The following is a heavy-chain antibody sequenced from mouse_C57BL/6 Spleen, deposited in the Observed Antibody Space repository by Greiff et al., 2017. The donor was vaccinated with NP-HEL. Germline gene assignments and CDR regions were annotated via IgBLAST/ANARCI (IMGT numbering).Heavy chain of an antibody. Sequence: VQLQESGAELVKPGASVKLSCKASGYTFTSYWMHWVKQRPGQGLEWIGMIHPNSGSTNYNEKFKSKATLTVDKSSSTAYMQLSSLTSEDSAVYYCARGGDMGYYFDYWGQGTTLTVSS. CDR3: ARGGDMGYYFDY. V-gene: IGHV1-64*01. D-gene: IGHD1-1*02. J-gene: IGHJ2*01. CDR2: IHPNSGST. CDR1: GYTFTSYW.